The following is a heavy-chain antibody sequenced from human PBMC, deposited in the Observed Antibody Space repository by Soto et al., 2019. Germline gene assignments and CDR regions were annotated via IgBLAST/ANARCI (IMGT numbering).Heavy chain of an antibody. CDR2: VSGSGGST. CDR3: ATGGTSSSV. CDR1: GFTFSSYA. V-gene: IGHV3-23*01. D-gene: IGHD2-15*01. Sequence: GGSLRLSCAASGFTFSSYAMSWVRQAPGKGLEWVSAVSGSGGSTNYADSVKGRFTISRDNSNNTLFLQMSSLRAEDTAVYYCATGGTSSSVWGQGTLVTVSS. J-gene: IGHJ4*02.